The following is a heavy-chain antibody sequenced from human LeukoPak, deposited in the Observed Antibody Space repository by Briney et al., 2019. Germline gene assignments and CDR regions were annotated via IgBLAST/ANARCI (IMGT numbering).Heavy chain of an antibody. CDR2: IYYSGST. V-gene: IGHV4-31*03. Sequence: PSETLSLTCTVSGGSISSGGYYWSWIRQHPGKGLEWIGYIYYSGSTYYNPSLKSRVTISVDTSKNQFSLKLSSVTAADTAVYYCARDPDDYGDYGWYFELWGRGTLVTVSS. D-gene: IGHD4-17*01. CDR3: ARDPDDYGDYGWYFEL. J-gene: IGHJ2*01. CDR1: GGSISSGGYY.